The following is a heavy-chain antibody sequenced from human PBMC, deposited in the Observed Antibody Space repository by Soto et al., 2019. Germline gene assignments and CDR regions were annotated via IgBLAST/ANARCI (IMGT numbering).Heavy chain of an antibody. V-gene: IGHV1-69*04. CDR1: GVRFRCKT. J-gene: IGHJ4*02. D-gene: IGHD5-18*01. CDR2: IIPILGIA. Sequence: ASSEERGVRFRCKTRWWLQQAPGQGLEWMGRIIPILGIANYAQKFQGRVTITADKSTSTAYMELSSLRSEDTAVYYCARDRVRTATSPFDYWGQGTLVTVSS. CDR3: ARDRVRTATSPFDY.